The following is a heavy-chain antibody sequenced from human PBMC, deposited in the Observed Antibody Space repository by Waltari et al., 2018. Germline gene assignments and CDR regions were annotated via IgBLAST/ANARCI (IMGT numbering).Heavy chain of an antibody. V-gene: IGHV1-18*01. Sequence: QVQLVQSGAEVRKPGASVKVSCKASGYTFSNYGIAWVRQAPGQGREWMGWIRGYDGYTKYAREFEGRLTVTTDTSTNTAHMELRSLRSDDTAVYYCARLYDASAYYNTYLDPWGQGALVTVSS. CDR2: IRGYDGYT. CDR3: ARLYDASAYYNTYLDP. J-gene: IGHJ5*02. CDR1: GYTFSNYG. D-gene: IGHD3-22*01.